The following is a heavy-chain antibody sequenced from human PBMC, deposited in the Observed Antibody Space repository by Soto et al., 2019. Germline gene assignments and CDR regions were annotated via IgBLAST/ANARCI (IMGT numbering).Heavy chain of an antibody. D-gene: IGHD2-8*01. CDR2: IYYNGTT. J-gene: IGHJ4*02. V-gene: IGHV4-59*08. CDR1: GGSFTSDY. CDR3: ASHSGVAALGGLDH. Sequence: QVQLQESGPGLVKTSETLSLTCTVSGGSFTSDYWSWIPQPPGKGLQWIGYIYYNGTTNYNPFLKRRLTIAQDTAKGQISLELTSLTAADTAVYYCASHSGVAALGGLDHWGQGTLVTVSS.